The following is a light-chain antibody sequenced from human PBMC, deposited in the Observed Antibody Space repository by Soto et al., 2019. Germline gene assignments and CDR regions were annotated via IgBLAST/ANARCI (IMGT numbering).Light chain of an antibody. CDR1: TTDVGGYNY. Sequence: QSALTQPASVSGSPGQSMTISCTGTTTDVGGYNYVSWYQQHPGKAPKLMIHEVSNRPSGVSNRFSGSKSGNTASLTISGLQAEDEADYYCSSFTSTSTYVLFGGGTKLTVL. CDR3: SSFTSTSTYVL. V-gene: IGLV2-14*01. CDR2: EVS. J-gene: IGLJ2*01.